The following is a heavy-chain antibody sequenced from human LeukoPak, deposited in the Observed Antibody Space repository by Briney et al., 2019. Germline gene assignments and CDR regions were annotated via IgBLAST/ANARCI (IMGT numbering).Heavy chain of an antibody. V-gene: IGHV4-39*07. D-gene: IGHD3-22*01. Sequence: SETLSLTCTVSGGSISSSSYYWGWIRQPPGKGLEWIGSIYYSGSTYYNPSLKSRVTISVDTSKNQFSLRLSSVTAADTAVYYCARERYYDSSRTVDYWGQGTLVTVSS. CDR3: ARERYYDSSRTVDY. J-gene: IGHJ4*02. CDR1: GGSISSSSYY. CDR2: IYYSGST.